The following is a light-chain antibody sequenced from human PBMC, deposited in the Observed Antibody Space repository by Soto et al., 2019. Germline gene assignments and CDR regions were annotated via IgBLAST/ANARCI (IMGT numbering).Light chain of an antibody. Sequence: EIVLTQSPATLSLSPGERATLSCRASQSVSSYLAWYQQKPGQAPRLLIYDASNRATGIPARFSGSGSGTDFTHTISSLEPEGFAVYYCQQRSNWPRTFGQGTKVEIK. J-gene: IGKJ1*01. CDR3: QQRSNWPRT. V-gene: IGKV3-11*01. CDR1: QSVSSY. CDR2: DAS.